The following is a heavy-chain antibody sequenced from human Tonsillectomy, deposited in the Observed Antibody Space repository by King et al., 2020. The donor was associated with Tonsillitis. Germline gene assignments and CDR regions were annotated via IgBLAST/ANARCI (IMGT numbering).Heavy chain of an antibody. Sequence: HVQLVESGGGVVQPGGSLRLSCAASGFTFSSYGMHWVRQAPGKGLEWVAFIRYDGSNKYYADSVKGRFTISRDNSKNTLYLQMNSLRAEDTAVYYCAKDPPTYGDSTDLYYFDYWGQGTLVTVSS. J-gene: IGHJ4*02. CDR3: AKDPPTYGDSTDLYYFDY. V-gene: IGHV3-30*02. D-gene: IGHD4-17*01. CDR2: IRYDGSNK. CDR1: GFTFSSYG.